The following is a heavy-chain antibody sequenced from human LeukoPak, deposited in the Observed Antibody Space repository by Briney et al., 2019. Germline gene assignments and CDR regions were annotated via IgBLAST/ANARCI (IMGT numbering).Heavy chain of an antibody. CDR1: GFTFSSYG. CDR3: ARDTRGESDY. Sequence: GGSLRLSCAASGFTFSSYGMHWVRQAPGKGLEWVANIKQDGSEKYYVDSVKGRFTISRDNAKSSLYLQMNSLRAEDTAVYYCARDTRGESDYWGQGTLVTVSS. V-gene: IGHV3-7*01. CDR2: IKQDGSEK. D-gene: IGHD2-2*01. J-gene: IGHJ4*02.